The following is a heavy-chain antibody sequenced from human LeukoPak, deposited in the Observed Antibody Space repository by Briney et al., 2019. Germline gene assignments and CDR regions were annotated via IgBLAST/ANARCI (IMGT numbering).Heavy chain of an antibody. Sequence: GESLKISCKGSGYSFTSYWIGWVRQMPGKGLEWMGIIYPGDSDTRYSPSFQGQVTISADKSISTAYLQWSSLKASDTAMYYCARALSELFWDDVFDFWGKGTMVTVSS. CDR1: GYSFTSYW. CDR3: ARALSELFWDDVFDF. CDR2: IYPGDSDT. D-gene: IGHD3-9*01. J-gene: IGHJ3*01. V-gene: IGHV5-51*01.